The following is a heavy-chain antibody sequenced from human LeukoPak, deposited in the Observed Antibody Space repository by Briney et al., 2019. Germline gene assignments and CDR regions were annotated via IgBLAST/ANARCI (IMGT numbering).Heavy chain of an antibody. CDR2: ISSSSSTI. CDR1: GFTFSSYS. D-gene: IGHD3-10*01. J-gene: IGHJ4*02. V-gene: IGHV3-48*04. CDR3: ARWTYYYGSGSYYVFDY. Sequence: PGGSLRLSCAASGFTFSSYSMNWVRQAPGKGLEWVSYISSSSSTIYYADSVKGRFTISRDNAKNSLYLQMNSLRAEDTAVYYCARWTYYYGSGSYYVFDYWGQGTLVTVSS.